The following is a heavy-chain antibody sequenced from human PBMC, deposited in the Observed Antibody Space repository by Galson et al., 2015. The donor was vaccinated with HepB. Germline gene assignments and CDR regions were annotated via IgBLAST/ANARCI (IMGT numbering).Heavy chain of an antibody. V-gene: IGHV3-21*01. CDR2: ISSSSSYI. J-gene: IGHJ5*02. Sequence: LRLSCAASGFTFSSYSMNWVRQAPGKGLEWVSSISSSSSYIYYADSVKGRFTISRDNAKNSLYLQMNSLRAEDTAVYYCASGYGSGSLYNWFDPWGQGTLVTVSS. CDR1: GFTFSSYS. CDR3: ASGYGSGSLYNWFDP. D-gene: IGHD3-10*01.